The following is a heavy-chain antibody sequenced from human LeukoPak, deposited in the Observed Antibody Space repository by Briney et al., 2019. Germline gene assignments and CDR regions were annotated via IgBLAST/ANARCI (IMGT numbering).Heavy chain of an antibody. V-gene: IGHV4-39*01. CDR3: ARYPGSTDTGTRRAFDI. J-gene: IGHJ3*02. CDR2: IYYKGTT. Sequence: PPETLSLTSTVPRGSITSSSYYWDWIRHPPGNGLEWLGTIYYKGTTYYNPSLKSQSTISVDTSSNQFSRRLSSVTAADTAVYYCARYPGSTDTGTRRAFDIWGQGTMVTVSS. D-gene: IGHD1-1*01. CDR1: RGSITSSSYY.